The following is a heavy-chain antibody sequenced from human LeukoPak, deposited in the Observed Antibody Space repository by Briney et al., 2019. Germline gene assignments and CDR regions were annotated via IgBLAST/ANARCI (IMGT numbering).Heavy chain of an antibody. Sequence: ASVKVSCKASGYTFTSYDINWVRQAPGQGLEWMGWMNPNSGNTNYAQKFQGRVTITRNKSTSTAYMELSSLRSEDTAVYYCARVNPPRFEGPITPLYYYYYYMDVWGKGTTVTVSS. CDR3: ARVNPPRFEGPITPLYYYYYYMDV. CDR1: GYTFTSYD. CDR2: MNPNSGNT. J-gene: IGHJ6*03. D-gene: IGHD1-14*01. V-gene: IGHV1-8*01.